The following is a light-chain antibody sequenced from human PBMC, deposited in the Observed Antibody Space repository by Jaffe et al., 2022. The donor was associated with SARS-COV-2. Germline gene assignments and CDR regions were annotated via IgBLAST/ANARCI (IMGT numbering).Light chain of an antibody. Sequence: ETVMTQSPLSLSVTPGEPASISCRSSQSLLHNNGNNYLDWYLQKPGQSPQLLIYMGSSRASGVPDRFSGSGSGTDFTLKITRVEAEDVGIYYCMQALQSPPTFGQGTKVEIK. J-gene: IGKJ2*01. CDR1: QSLLHNNGNNY. V-gene: IGKV2-28*01. CDR3: MQALQSPPT. CDR2: MGS.